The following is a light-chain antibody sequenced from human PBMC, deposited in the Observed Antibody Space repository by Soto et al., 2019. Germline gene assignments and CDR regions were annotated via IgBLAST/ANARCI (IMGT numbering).Light chain of an antibody. V-gene: IGKV1-39*01. CDR1: QTISTY. Sequence: DIQMTQSPSSLSASIGDRVTITCRASQTISTYLNWYQQKPGKAPKLLIYAASSLQSGVPSRFSGSGSGTDFTLTISSLQPEDFATYCCQHSYSSPWTFGQGNKVEIK. J-gene: IGKJ1*01. CDR2: AAS. CDR3: QHSYSSPWT.